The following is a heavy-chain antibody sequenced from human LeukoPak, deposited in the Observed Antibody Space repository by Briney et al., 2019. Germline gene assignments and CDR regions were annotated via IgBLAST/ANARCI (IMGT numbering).Heavy chain of an antibody. J-gene: IGHJ4*02. Sequence: ASVKVSCTASGYTFTAYYIQWVRQAPGQGPEWMGTIRPGDNRMSYAQKFQGRVTMTRDMSTTTGYMELSSLRSEDTAVYYCVREKSGGTYDYWGQGTLVTVSS. CDR2: IRPGDNRM. CDR1: GYTFTAYY. CDR3: VREKSGGTYDY. V-gene: IGHV1-46*01. D-gene: IGHD3-16*01.